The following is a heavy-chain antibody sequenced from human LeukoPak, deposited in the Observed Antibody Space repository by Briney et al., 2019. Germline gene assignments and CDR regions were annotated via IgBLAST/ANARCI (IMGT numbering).Heavy chain of an antibody. J-gene: IGHJ6*03. V-gene: IGHV3-11*04. CDR3: AAGTTGIDYYYYMDV. CDR1: GFTFSDYY. Sequence: GGSLRLSCAASGFTFSDYYMSWIRQAPGKGLEWVSYISSSGSTIYYAGSVKGRFTISRDNAKNSLYLQMNSLRAEDTAVYYCAAGTTGIDYYYYMDVWGKGTTVTVSS. D-gene: IGHD1-1*01. CDR2: ISSSGSTI.